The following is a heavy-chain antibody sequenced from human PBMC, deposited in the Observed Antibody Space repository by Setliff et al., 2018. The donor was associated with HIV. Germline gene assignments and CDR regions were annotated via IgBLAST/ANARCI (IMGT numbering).Heavy chain of an antibody. Sequence: SETLSLTCTVSGGSISSYYWSWIRQPPGKGLEWIGYIYYSGSTNYNPSLKSRVTISVDTSKNQFSLKLSSLRSEDTAVYYCARPVGGTGFDPWGQGTLVTV. CDR1: GGSISSYY. V-gene: IGHV4-59*08. J-gene: IGHJ5*02. CDR3: ARPVGGTGFDP. CDR2: IYYSGST. D-gene: IGHD1-26*01.